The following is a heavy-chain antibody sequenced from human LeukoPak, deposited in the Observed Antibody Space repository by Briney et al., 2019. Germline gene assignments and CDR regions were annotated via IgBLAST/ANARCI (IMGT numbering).Heavy chain of an antibody. CDR3: ATIKRGSIFGYFDS. CDR2: LFDSVNT. D-gene: IGHD5-18*01. CDR1: GGSISSHY. Sequence: SETLSLTCTVSGGSISSHYWSWIRQPPGKGLEWIAYLFDSVNTKDNPSLQSRLTLSADTSKNQFSLRLSSVTAADTAVYYCATIKRGSIFGYFDSWGQGIKVTVSS. V-gene: IGHV4-59*11. J-gene: IGHJ4*02.